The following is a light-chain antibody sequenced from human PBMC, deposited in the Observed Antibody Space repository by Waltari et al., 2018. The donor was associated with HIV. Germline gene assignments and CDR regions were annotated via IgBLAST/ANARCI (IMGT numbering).Light chain of an antibody. V-gene: IGKV4-1*01. CDR1: QSGFYSSSHKGY. Sequence: DVVVTQSPESLAVSLGERATIKCKSRQSGFYSSSHKGYLSWYQQRPGQPPKLLIYWACTRESGVPDRFSVSGSGTDCTLTISSLQAEDVAIYYCQQYYSNSLFTFGPGTKV. CDR2: WAC. CDR3: QQYYSNSLFT. J-gene: IGKJ3*01.